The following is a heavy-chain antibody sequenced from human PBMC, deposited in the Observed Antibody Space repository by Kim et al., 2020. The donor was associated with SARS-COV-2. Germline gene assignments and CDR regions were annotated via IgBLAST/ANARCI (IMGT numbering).Heavy chain of an antibody. J-gene: IGHJ1*01. Sequence: SETLSLTCTVSGGSISSYYWSWIRQPPGKGLEWIGYIYYSGSTNYNPSLKSRVTISVDTSKNQFSLKLSSVTAADTAGYYCSRARYYFQHWGQGTLVTVS. V-gene: IGHV4-59*01. D-gene: IGHD1-26*01. CDR1: GGSISSYY. CDR2: IYYSGST. CDR3: SRARYYFQH.